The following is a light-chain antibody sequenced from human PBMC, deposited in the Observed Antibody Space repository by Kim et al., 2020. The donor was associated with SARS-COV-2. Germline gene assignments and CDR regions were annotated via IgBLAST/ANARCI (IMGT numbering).Light chain of an antibody. V-gene: IGLV3-21*04. J-gene: IGLJ3*02. CDR1: NIGSKS. CDR2: SDS. CDR3: QVWDTSGDHPV. Sequence: APGKTDKITCGGNNIGSKSVHWYQQQPGQAPVLVIYSDSDRPSGIPERFSGSNSGNTATLTISRVEAGDEADYYCQVWDTSGDHPVFGGGTKLTVL.